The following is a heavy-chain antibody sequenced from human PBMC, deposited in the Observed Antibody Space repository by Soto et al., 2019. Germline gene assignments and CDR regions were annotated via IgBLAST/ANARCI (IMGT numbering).Heavy chain of an antibody. D-gene: IGHD4-4*01. CDR2: IVGGSGNT. Sequence: QMQLVQSGPEVKKPGTSVKVSCKASGFTFTSSAMQWVRQARGQRLEWIGWIVGGSGNTNYAQKFQERVTITRGMSTSIAYMELSSMRCEDSAVYYCAAVDYTTGFDYWGQGTLVTVSS. CDR3: AAVDYTTGFDY. J-gene: IGHJ4*02. CDR1: GFTFTSSA. V-gene: IGHV1-58*02.